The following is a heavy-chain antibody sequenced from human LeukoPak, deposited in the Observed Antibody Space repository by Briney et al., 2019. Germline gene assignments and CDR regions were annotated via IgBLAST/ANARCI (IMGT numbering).Heavy chain of an antibody. V-gene: IGHV3-74*01. CDR2: INSDGSST. CDR3: AKDQQWLGIYYYYGMDV. D-gene: IGHD6-19*01. CDR1: GFTFSSYW. Sequence: GGSLRLSCAASGFTFSSYWMHWVRQAPGKGLVWVSRINSDGSSTSYADSVKGRFTISRDNSKNTLYLQMNSLRAEDTAVYYWAKDQQWLGIYYYYGMDVWGQGTTVTVSS. J-gene: IGHJ6*02.